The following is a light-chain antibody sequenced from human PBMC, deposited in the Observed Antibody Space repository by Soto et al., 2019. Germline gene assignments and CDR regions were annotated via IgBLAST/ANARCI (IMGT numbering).Light chain of an antibody. CDR3: QQRSNCLT. V-gene: IGKV3-11*01. CDR2: DAS. CDR1: QSVSSY. Sequence: EIVLTQSPATLSLSPGERATLSCRASQSVSSYLAWYQQKPGQAPRLLVYDASNRATGIPARFSGSGSGKDFPPTFGSLEPEDFAFYSCQQRSNCLTFGGGTKVDTK. J-gene: IGKJ4*01.